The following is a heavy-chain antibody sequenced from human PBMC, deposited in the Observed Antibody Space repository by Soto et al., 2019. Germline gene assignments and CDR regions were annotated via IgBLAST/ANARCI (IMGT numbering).Heavy chain of an antibody. CDR1: GFTVSSNY. CDR2: IYSGGST. CDR3: ARVGSDYYYYMDV. Sequence: GGSLRLSCAASGFTVSSNYMSWVRQAPGKGLEWVSVIYSGGSTYYADSVKGRFTISRHNSKNTLFLQMNSLRADDTAVYYCARVGSDYYYYMDVWGKGTTVTVSS. V-gene: IGHV3-53*04. D-gene: IGHD3-16*01. J-gene: IGHJ6*03.